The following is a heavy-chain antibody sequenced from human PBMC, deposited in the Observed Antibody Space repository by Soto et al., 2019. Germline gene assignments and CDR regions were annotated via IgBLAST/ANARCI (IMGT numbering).Heavy chain of an antibody. V-gene: IGHV1-8*01. CDR3: ADIRFLEWLKPSGYFDY. Sequence: ASVKVSCKASGYTFTSYDINWVRQATGQGLEWMGWMNPNSGNTGYAQKFQGRVTMTRNTSISTAYMELSSLRSEDTAVYYCADIRFLEWLKPSGYFDYWGQGTLVTVSS. D-gene: IGHD3-3*01. CDR1: GYTFTSYD. CDR2: MNPNSGNT. J-gene: IGHJ4*02.